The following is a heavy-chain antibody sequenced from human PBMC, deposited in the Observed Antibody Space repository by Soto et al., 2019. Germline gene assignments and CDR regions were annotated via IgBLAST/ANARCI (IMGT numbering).Heavy chain of an antibody. J-gene: IGHJ4*02. CDR3: ARDDYGGNSGVLVDF. D-gene: IGHD4-17*01. Sequence: GASVKVSCKASGYTFTGHFMHWVRQAPGRGFEWMGWINPNSGGTNYVQRFQGRVSMTRDTSISTACMELSRLTSDDTAVYYCARDDYGGNSGVLVDFWGQGTLVTVSS. CDR2: INPNSGGT. CDR1: GYTFTGHF. V-gene: IGHV1-2*02.